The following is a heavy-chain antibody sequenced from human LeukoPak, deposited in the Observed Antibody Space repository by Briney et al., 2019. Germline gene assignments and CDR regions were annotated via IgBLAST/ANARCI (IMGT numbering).Heavy chain of an antibody. V-gene: IGHV1-2*06. CDR3: ARGHTVATTGVVYYHFFMDV. CDR1: GYTFSNHY. D-gene: IGHD5-12*01. CDR2: INPNTADT. J-gene: IGHJ6*03. Sequence: GASVTVSCKASGYTFSNHYIHWVRHAPGQGLEWMGRINPNTADTNYAQKFQGRVTLTGDTSIGTAYMELSSLRSDDTAVYYCARGHTVATTGVVYYHFFMDVWGTGTTVTVSS.